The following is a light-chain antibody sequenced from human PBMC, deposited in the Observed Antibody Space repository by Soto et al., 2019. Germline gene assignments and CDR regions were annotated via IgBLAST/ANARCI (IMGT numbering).Light chain of an antibody. CDR3: CSYGGTYYV. CDR2: DVN. V-gene: IGLV2-11*01. J-gene: IGLJ1*01. CDR1: SSDVGGYNY. Sequence: QSVLTQPRSVSGSPGQAVTISCTGTSSDVGGYNYVSWYQQHPDKAPKVVIYDVNKRPSGVPDRFSGSKSGNTASLTISGLQAEDEADYYCCSYGGTYYVFGTGTKLTVL.